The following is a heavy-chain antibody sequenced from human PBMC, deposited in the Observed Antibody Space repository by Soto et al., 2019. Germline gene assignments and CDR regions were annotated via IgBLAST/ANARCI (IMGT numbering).Heavy chain of an antibody. CDR1: GFTFGDYA. D-gene: IGHD1-1*01. CDR2: IRSKAYGGTT. CDR3: TRAILHNGIFDY. Sequence: PGACLRLSCTASGFTFGDYAMSWFRQATGKGLEWVGFIRSKAYGGTTEYAASVKGRFTISRDDSKSIAYLQMNSLKTEDTAVYYCTRAILHNGIFDYWGQGTLVTVSS. V-gene: IGHV3-49*03. J-gene: IGHJ4*02.